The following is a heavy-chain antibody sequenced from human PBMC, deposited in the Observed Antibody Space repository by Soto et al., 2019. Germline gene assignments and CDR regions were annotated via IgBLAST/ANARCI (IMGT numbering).Heavy chain of an antibody. CDR1: GFNFSSHG. CDR2: ISYDGSHK. D-gene: IGHD2-2*01. Sequence: PGESLKISCAASGFNFSSHGLHWVRQAPVKGLEWVAVISYDGSHKLSTESVKGRFTISRDNSKNTLSLQMNSLRTEDTAVYYCAKEGGYCISPTCPRRVDSWGQGTLVTVSS. J-gene: IGHJ4*02. V-gene: IGHV3-30*18. CDR3: AKEGGYCISPTCPRRVDS.